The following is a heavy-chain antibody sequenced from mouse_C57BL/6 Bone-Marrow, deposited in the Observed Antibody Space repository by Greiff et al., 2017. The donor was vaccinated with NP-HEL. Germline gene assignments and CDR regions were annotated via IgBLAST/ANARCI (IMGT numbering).Heavy chain of an antibody. CDR2: IDPSDSET. J-gene: IGHJ1*03. D-gene: IGHD1-1*01. V-gene: IGHV1-52*01. Sequence: QVQLQQPGAELVRPGSSVKLSCKASGYTFTSYWMHWVKQRPIQGLEWIGNIDPSDSETHYNQKFKDKATLTVDKSSSTAYMQLSSLTSDDSAVYYCGRRLTTVVADWYFDVWGTGTTVTVSS. CDR1: GYTFTSYW. CDR3: GRRLTTVVADWYFDV.